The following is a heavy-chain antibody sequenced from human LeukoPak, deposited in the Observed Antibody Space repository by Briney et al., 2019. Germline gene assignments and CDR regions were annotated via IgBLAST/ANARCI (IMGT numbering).Heavy chain of an antibody. CDR2: ISAYNGNT. CDR3: ARDLLGSAISYSSGAWDY. Sequence: GASVKVSRKASGYTFTSYGISWVRQAPGQGLEWMGWISAYNGNTNYAQKFQGRVTFTADESTSTAYMELSSLRPEDTAVYYCARDLLGSAISYSSGAWDYWGQGTLVTVSS. CDR1: GYTFTSYG. V-gene: IGHV1-18*01. J-gene: IGHJ4*02. D-gene: IGHD3-10*01.